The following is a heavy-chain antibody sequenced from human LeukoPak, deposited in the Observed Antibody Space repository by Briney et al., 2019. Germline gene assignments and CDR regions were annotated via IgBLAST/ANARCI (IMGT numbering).Heavy chain of an antibody. Sequence: PGGSLRLSCAASGFTFDDYGMSWLRQAPGKGLELVAGINWDGGRKEYVDSVKGRFTMSRENAKNSLYLKMNSLRAEGTALYYCARSRLDSSSWYVVGDYWGQGTLVTVSS. CDR1: GFTFDDYG. J-gene: IGHJ4*02. D-gene: IGHD6-13*01. CDR2: INWDGGRK. V-gene: IGHV3-20*04. CDR3: ARSRLDSSSWYVVGDY.